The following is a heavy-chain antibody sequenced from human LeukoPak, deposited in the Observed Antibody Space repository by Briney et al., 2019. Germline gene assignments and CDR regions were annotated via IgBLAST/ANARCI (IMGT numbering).Heavy chain of an antibody. D-gene: IGHD3-16*02. Sequence: PGGSLRLSCAASGFTFSIYWMSWVRQAPGKGLEWVANIKHDGSEKYNVDSVKGRFTISRDNAKNSLYLQMNSLRAEDTAIYYCARDGGYTRSDYWGQGTLVTVSS. CDR1: GFTFSIYW. J-gene: IGHJ4*02. V-gene: IGHV3-7*01. CDR2: IKHDGSEK. CDR3: ARDGGYTRSDY.